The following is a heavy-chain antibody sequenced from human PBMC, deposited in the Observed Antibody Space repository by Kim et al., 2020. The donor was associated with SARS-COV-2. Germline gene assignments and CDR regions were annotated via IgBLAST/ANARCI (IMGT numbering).Heavy chain of an antibody. Sequence: GGSLRLSCAASGFTVSSNYMSWVRQAPGKGLEWVSVIYSGGSTYYADSVKGRFTISRDNSKNTLYLQMNSLRAEDTAVYYCARDQGISSTSSYYYYYGMDVWGQATTVTVSS. CDR1: GFTVSSNY. CDR2: IYSGGST. CDR3: ARDQGISSTSSYYYYYGMDV. D-gene: IGHD2-2*01. V-gene: IGHV3-53*01. J-gene: IGHJ6*02.